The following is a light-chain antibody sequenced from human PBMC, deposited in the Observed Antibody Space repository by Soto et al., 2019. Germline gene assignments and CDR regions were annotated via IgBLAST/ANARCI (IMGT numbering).Light chain of an antibody. J-gene: IGKJ3*01. V-gene: IGKV1-27*01. CDR3: QKYSSVPV. CDR1: QGINNY. CDR2: AAS. Sequence: DIPMTQSPSTLSASVGDRVTITCRASQGINNYVAWYQQKPGKPPKLLIYAASTLQSGVPSRFSGSGSGTDFTLTINSLQPEDVATYSCQKYSSVPVFGPGTKVDIK.